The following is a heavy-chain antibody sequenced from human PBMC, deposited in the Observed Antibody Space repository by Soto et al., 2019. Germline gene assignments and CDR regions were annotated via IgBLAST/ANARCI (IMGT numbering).Heavy chain of an antibody. CDR3: ASGPSSGAFDY. J-gene: IGHJ4*02. D-gene: IGHD7-27*01. CDR2: INPNTGDT. V-gene: IGHV1-2*02. CDR1: GYTFTAYY. Sequence: QVQLVQSGAEVQKPGASVKVSCRASGYTFTAYYLHWMRQAPGPGLEWMGWINPNTGDTSYAQKFRGRVTMTRDTSINTVYMDLSRLTSDDTAVYYCASGPSSGAFDYWGQGAQVTVSS.